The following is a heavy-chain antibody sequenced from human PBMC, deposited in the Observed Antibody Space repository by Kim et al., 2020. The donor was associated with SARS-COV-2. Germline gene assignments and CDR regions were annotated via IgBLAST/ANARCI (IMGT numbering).Heavy chain of an antibody. Sequence: RFTISRDNSKNTLYLQMNSLRAEDTAVYYCAKWSHNTYYYGSGSYYLFDYWGQGTLVTVSS. CDR3: AKWSHNTYYYGSGSYYLFDY. D-gene: IGHD3-10*01. J-gene: IGHJ4*02. V-gene: IGHV3-23*01.